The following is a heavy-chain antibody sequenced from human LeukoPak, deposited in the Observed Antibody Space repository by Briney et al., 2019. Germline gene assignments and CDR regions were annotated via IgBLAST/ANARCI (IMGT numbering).Heavy chain of an antibody. J-gene: IGHJ3*02. Sequence: GGSLRLSCAASGFTFSMYWMHWVRQAPGKGLEWVSYISSSSSTIYYADSVKGRFTISRDNAKNSLYLQMNSLRAEDTAVYYCARGLSSGYYRAAFDIWGQGTMVTVSS. CDR1: GFTFSMYW. CDR2: ISSSSSTI. CDR3: ARGLSSGYYRAAFDI. D-gene: IGHD3-22*01. V-gene: IGHV3-48*04.